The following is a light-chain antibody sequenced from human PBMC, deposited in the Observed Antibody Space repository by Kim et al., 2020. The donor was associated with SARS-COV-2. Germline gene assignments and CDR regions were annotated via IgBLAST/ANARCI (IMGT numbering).Light chain of an antibody. V-gene: IGKV1-5*03. J-gene: IGKJ1*01. Sequence: SASVGDRVTITCRASQSISSWLAWYQQKPGKAPKLLIYKASGLESGAPSRFSGSGFGTEFTLTISSLQPDDVATYYCQQYNSYRTFGQGTKVDIK. CDR3: QQYNSYRT. CDR2: KAS. CDR1: QSISSW.